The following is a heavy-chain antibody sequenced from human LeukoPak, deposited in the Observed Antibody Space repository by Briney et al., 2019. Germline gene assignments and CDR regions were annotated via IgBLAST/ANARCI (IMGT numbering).Heavy chain of an antibody. V-gene: IGHV3-74*01. D-gene: IGHD1-26*01. CDR1: GFTFSSYW. J-gene: IGHJ3*02. CDR2: IDNDGRST. CDR3: ARRKVAAPVGFDI. Sequence: GGSLRLSCAASGFTFSSYWMHWVRQAPGKGLVWVSRIDNDGRSTSYADPVKGRFTISRDNANNTLYLQMNSLRAEGTAVYYCARRKVAAPVGFDIWGQGTRVTVSS.